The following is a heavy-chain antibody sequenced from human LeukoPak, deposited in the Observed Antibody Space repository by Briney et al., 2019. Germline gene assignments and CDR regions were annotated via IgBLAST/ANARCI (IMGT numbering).Heavy chain of an antibody. V-gene: IGHV4-34*01. Sequence: SETLSLTCAVSDGSFSGYFWSWIRQPPGKGLQWIGEINHSGSTNYNPSLKSRVTISVDTSKNQFSLKLSSVTAADTAVYYCARVSGSYPDYWGQGTLVTVSS. CDR2: INHSGST. D-gene: IGHD1-26*01. CDR1: DGSFSGYF. J-gene: IGHJ4*02. CDR3: ARVSGSYPDY.